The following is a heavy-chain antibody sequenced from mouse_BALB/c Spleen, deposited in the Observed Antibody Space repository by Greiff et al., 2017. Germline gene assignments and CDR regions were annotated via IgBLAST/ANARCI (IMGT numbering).Heavy chain of an antibody. J-gene: IGHJ2*01. CDR3: ARKGGLPLDY. V-gene: IGHV1-12*01. CDR1: GYTFTSYN. Sequence: QVQLQQPGAELVKPGASVKMSCKASGYTFTSYNMHWVKQTPGQGLEWIGAIYPGNGDTSYNQKFKGKATLTADKSSSTAYMQLSSLTSEDSAVYYCARKGGLPLDYWGQGTTLTVSS. D-gene: IGHD2-2*01. CDR2: IYPGNGDT.